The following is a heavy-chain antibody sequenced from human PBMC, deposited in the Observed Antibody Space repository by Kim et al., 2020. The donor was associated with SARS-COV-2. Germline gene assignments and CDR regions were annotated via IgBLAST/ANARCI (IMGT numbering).Heavy chain of an antibody. CDR1: GFTFSSYW. Sequence: GGSLRLSCAASGFTFSSYWMSWVRQAPGKGLEWVANLKQDGSEKYYVDSVKGRFTISRDNAKNSLFLQMNSLRAEDTAVYYCAKQDIVVVVAAPSFVYWGQGTLVTVSS. D-gene: IGHD2-15*01. V-gene: IGHV3-7*01. CDR2: LKQDGSEK. J-gene: IGHJ4*02. CDR3: AKQDIVVVVAAPSFVY.